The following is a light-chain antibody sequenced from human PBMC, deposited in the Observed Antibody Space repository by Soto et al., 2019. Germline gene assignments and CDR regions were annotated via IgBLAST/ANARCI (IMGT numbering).Light chain of an antibody. CDR1: SSDVGGYNY. CDR3: SSFADSSVRDYV. Sequence: QSALTQPRSVSGSPGQSVTISCTGTSSDVGGYNYVSWYQRHPGKAPKLMIYDVSSRPSGVSSRFSGSKSGNTASLTISGLQADDEADYYCSSFADSSVRDYVFGGGTKVTVL. J-gene: IGLJ1*01. V-gene: IGLV2-11*01. CDR2: DVS.